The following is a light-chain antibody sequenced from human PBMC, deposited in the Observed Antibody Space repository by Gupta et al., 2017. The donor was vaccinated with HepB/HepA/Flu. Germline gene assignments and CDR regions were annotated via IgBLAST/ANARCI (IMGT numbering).Light chain of an antibody. CDR2: ENN. J-gene: IGLJ3*02. CDR1: SSNIGNNY. Sequence: QSXLTQPPXVSAAPGQKXXIPXSGSSSNIGNNYVSWYQQLPGTAPKLLIYENNKRPSGIPDRFSGSKSGTSATLGTTGLQTGDEADYYCGTWDSSLSAWVFGGGTKLTVL. CDR3: GTWDSSLSAWV. V-gene: IGLV1-51*02.